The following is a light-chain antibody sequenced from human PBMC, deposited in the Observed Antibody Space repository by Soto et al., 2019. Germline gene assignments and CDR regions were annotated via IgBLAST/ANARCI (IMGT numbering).Light chain of an antibody. CDR3: QQRSNWPLT. CDR2: GAS. J-gene: IGKJ4*01. Sequence: DIVLPQYPGTRSLSPWERATLSCRASQSVSISYLAWYQQKPGQAPRLLIYGASSRATGIPDRFSGIGSGKDFTLTISSLETEEGAVDDGQQRSNWPLTFGGGTKVDIK. V-gene: IGKV3D-20*02. CDR1: QSVSISY.